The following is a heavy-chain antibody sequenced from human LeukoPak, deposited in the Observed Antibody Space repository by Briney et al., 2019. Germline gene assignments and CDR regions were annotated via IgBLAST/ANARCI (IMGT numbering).Heavy chain of an antibody. J-gene: IGHJ4*02. Sequence: PSETLSLTCTVSGGSISSSSYYWGWIRQPPGKGLEWIGSIYYSGSTYYNPSLKSRVTISVDTSKNQFSLKLSSVTAADTAVYYCARTRAYGGRPDYWGQGTLVTVSS. CDR3: ARTRAYGGRPDY. CDR2: IYYSGST. CDR1: GGSISSSSYY. D-gene: IGHD4-23*01. V-gene: IGHV4-39*07.